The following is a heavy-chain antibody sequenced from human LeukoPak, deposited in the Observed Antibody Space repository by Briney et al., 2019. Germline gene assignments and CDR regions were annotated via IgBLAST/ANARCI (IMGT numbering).Heavy chain of an antibody. CDR3: AKGSSPLGHFDY. J-gene: IGHJ4*02. Sequence: GGSLRLSCSAPGFTFSNYPMHWVRQAPGKGLEYVSAISSQGGSTYYADSVKGRFTISRDNSKSTLYLQMNSLRAEDTAVYYCAKGSSPLGHFDYWGQGTLVTVSS. CDR1: GFTFSNYP. CDR2: ISSQGGST. V-gene: IGHV3-64*04. D-gene: IGHD6-13*01.